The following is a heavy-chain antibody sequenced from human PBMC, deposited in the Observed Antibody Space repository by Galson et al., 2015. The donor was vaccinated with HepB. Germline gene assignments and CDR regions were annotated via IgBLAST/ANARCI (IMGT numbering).Heavy chain of an antibody. CDR3: ARFSRGVCANYYYYGSDV. CDR1: GFTFSSYW. V-gene: IGHV3-7*03. Sequence: SLRLSCAASGFTFSSYWMSWVRQAPGKGLEWVANIKQDGSEKYYVDSVKGRFTISRDNAKNSLYLQMNSLRAEDTAVYYCARFSRGVCANYYYYGSDVWGQRTTVTVSS. D-gene: IGHD4/OR15-4a*01. CDR2: IKQDGSEK. J-gene: IGHJ6*02.